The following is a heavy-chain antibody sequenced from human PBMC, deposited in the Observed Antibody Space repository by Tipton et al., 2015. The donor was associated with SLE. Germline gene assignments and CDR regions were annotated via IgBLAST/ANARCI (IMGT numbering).Heavy chain of an antibody. CDR3: ARTSTYYDFWSGSYYYYYYMDV. V-gene: IGHV4-38-2*02. J-gene: IGHJ6*03. CDR1: GSSISTTYY. CDR2: IFHSGTA. Sequence: LSLTCNVSGSSISTTYYWGWIRQTPGKGLEWIANIFHSGTAYYNPSLKSRVTISVDTSKNQISLKLSHVTAADTAVYYCARTSTYYDFWSGSYYYYYYMDVWGKGTTVTVSS. D-gene: IGHD3-3*01.